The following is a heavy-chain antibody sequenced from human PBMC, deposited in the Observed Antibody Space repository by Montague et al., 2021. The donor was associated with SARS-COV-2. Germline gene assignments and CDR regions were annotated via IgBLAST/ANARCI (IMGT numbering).Heavy chain of an antibody. CDR3: AHRPSPNGPASAFGF. J-gene: IGHJ3*01. Sequence: PALVKPRQTLTLTCTFSGFSLATTGVGVGWFRQPPGKALEWLALIYWDDDMRYSPSLSTRVTITKDTSKNQVVLTMTDMDPADTATYYCAHRPSPNGPASAFGFWGQGTMVTVSS. CDR2: IYWDDDM. CDR1: GFSLATTGVG. D-gene: IGHD4/OR15-4a*01. V-gene: IGHV2-5*02.